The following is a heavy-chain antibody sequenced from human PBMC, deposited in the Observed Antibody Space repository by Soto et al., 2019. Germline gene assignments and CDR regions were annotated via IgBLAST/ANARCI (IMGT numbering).Heavy chain of an antibody. D-gene: IGHD2-21*02. CDR2: ISSSSSYI. Sequence: GSLRLSCAASGFTFSSYSMNWVRQAPGKGLEWVSSISSSSSYIYYADSVKGRFTISRGNAKNSLYLQMNSLRAEDTAVYYCARGVVVTAYDAFDIWGQGTMVTVSS. V-gene: IGHV3-21*01. CDR1: GFTFSSYS. J-gene: IGHJ3*02. CDR3: ARGVVVTAYDAFDI.